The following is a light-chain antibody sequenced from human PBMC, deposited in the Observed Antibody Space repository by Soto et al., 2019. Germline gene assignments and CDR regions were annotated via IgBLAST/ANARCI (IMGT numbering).Light chain of an antibody. CDR3: RQNNPRTLT. CDR1: QSVSSD. V-gene: IGKV3-15*01. Sequence: IDMAQTPATLSVSPGERATLSCRPSQSVSSDLAWYQQKPGQASRLLLYGASTRATRITARVSGCGSGFEFTITIIRLQYEAFDVYQHRQNNPRTLTFGRGTKVDIK. CDR2: GAS. J-gene: IGKJ4*01.